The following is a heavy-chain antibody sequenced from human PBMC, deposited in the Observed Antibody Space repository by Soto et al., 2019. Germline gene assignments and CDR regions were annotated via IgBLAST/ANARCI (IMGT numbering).Heavy chain of an antibody. CDR2: INADNDKT. Sequence: GASVKVSCKASGYIFTNYAMHWVRQAPGQRLEWMGWINADNDKTKYSQKFQGRVTITRDTFASTAYMELSSLRSGDTAVYYCARVGAAAGPYYFDNWGQGTLVTVSS. CDR1: GYIFTNYA. V-gene: IGHV1-3*01. D-gene: IGHD6-13*01. CDR3: ARVGAAAGPYYFDN. J-gene: IGHJ4*02.